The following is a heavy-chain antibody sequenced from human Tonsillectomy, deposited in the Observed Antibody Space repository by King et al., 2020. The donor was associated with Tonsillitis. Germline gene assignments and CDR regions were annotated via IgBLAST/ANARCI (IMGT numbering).Heavy chain of an antibody. CDR3: AKELDYYDSSGYSYYYYGMDV. CDR2: ISYDGSNK. V-gene: IGHV3-30*18. D-gene: IGHD3-22*01. Sequence: VQLVESGGGVVQPGRSLRLSCAASGFTFSSYGMHWVRQAPGKGLEWVAVISYDGSNKYYADSVKGRFTISRDNSKNTLYLQMNSLRAEDTAVYYCAKELDYYDSSGYSYYYYGMDVWGQGTTVTVSS. CDR1: GFTFSSYG. J-gene: IGHJ6*02.